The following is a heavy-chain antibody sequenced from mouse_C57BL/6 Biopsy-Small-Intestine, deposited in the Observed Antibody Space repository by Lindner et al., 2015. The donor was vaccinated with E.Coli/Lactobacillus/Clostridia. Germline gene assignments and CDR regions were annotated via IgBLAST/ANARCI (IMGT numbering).Heavy chain of an antibody. CDR2: FYPGSGSI. V-gene: IGHV1-62-2*01. D-gene: IGHD1-1*01. CDR3: ARHERDGSSYHWYFDV. J-gene: IGHJ1*03. CDR1: GYTFTEYT. Sequence: VQLQESGAELVKPEASVKLSCKASGYTFTEYTIHWVKQRSGQGLEWIGWFYPGSGSIKYNEKFKDKATLTADKSSSTVYMELSRLTSEDSAVYFCARHERDGSSYHWYFDVWGTGTTVTVSS.